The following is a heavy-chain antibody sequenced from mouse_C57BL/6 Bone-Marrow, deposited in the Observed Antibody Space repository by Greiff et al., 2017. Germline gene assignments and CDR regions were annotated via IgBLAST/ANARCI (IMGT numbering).Heavy chain of an antibody. CDR3: TPLYYGSPWFAY. V-gene: IGHV14-4*01. CDR2: IDPENGDT. D-gene: IGHD1-1*01. CDR1: GFNIKDDY. J-gene: IGHJ3*01. Sequence: VQLQQSGAELVRPGASVKLSCTASGFNIKDDYMHWVKQRPEQGLEWIGWIDPENGDTEYASKFQGKATITADTSSNTAYLQLSSLTSEDTAVYYCTPLYYGSPWFAYWGQGTLVTVSA.